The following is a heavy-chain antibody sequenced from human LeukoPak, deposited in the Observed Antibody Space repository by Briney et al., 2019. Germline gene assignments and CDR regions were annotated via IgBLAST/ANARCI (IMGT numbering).Heavy chain of an antibody. D-gene: IGHD4-23*01. Sequence: GTSVKVSCKASGFTFTSSAMQWVRQARGQRLEWIGWIVVGSGNTNYAQKFQERVTITRDMSTSTAYMELSSLRSEDTAVYYCAAGGDYGGNSDFDYWGQGTLVTVSS. J-gene: IGHJ4*02. CDR3: AAGGDYGGNSDFDY. CDR2: IVVGSGNT. V-gene: IGHV1-58*02. CDR1: GFTFTSSA.